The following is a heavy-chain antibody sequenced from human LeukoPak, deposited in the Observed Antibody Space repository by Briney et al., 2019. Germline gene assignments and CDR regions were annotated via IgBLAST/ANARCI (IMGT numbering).Heavy chain of an antibody. D-gene: IGHD2/OR15-2a*01. CDR1: GHSFTNYW. J-gene: IGHJ5*02. Sequence: GESLKLYCKGSGHSFTNYWIGWVRQMSGKGLEWMGIINPENSDTRYSPSFQGQVTISADKSISTAYLQWSSLKASDTAVYYCARLLEYAFDPWGQGTLVIVSS. CDR3: ARLLEYAFDP. CDR2: INPENSDT. V-gene: IGHV5-51*01.